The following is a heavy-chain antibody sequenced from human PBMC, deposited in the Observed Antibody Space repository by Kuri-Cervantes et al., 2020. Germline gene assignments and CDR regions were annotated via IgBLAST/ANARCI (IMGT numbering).Heavy chain of an antibody. CDR2: ISGSGGST. D-gene: IGHD3-22*01. J-gene: IGHJ4*02. V-gene: IGHV3-23*01. Sequence: GESLKISCAASGFTFSSYAMSWVRQAPGKGLEWVSAISGSGGSTYYADSVRGRFTISRDNSKNTLYLQMNSLRAEDTAVYYCAREGRGYYDSSGYYYVYDFAFDYWGQGTLVTVSS. CDR3: AREGRGYYDSSGYYYVYDFAFDY. CDR1: GFTFSSYA.